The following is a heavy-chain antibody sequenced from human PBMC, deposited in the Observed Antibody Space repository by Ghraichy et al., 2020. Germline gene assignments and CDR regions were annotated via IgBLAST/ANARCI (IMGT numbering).Heavy chain of an antibody. CDR1: GFTFSSYS. D-gene: IGHD1-26*01. CDR3: ARDGGGSPLGD. V-gene: IGHV3-21*01. J-gene: IGHJ4*02. Sequence: GGSLRLSCAASGFTFSSYSMNWVRQAPGKGLEWVSSISSSSIYIYYADSVKGRFTISRDDAKNSMYLQMNSLRVEDTAVYYCARDGGGSPLGDWGQGTLVTVSS. CDR2: ISSSSIYI.